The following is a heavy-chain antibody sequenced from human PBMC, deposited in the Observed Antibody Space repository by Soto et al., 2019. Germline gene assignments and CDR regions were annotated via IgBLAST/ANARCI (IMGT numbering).Heavy chain of an antibody. J-gene: IGHJ5*02. Sequence: GESLKISCKGSGYSFTSYWIGWVRQIPGKGLEWMGIIYPGDSDTRYSPSFQGQVTISADKSISTAYLQWSSLKASDTAMYYCARIEGPRRYCSSTSCQRGWFDPWGQGTLVTVSS. CDR1: GYSFTSYW. CDR3: ARIEGPRRYCSSTSCQRGWFDP. D-gene: IGHD2-2*01. V-gene: IGHV5-51*01. CDR2: IYPGDSDT.